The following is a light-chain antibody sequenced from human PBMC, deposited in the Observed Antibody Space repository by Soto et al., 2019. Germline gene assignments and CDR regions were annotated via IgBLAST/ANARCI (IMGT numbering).Light chain of an antibody. Sequence: EIVLTQSPGTLSLSPGEKATLSCRASQSVGDTFLSWYQQKPGLAPRLLIYGVSNRATGIPDRFSCSGSGTDFILTISRLEPEDFALYYCGQFVSSPPRTFGQGTKVEIK. CDR2: GVS. J-gene: IGKJ1*01. CDR1: QSVGDTF. CDR3: GQFVSSPPRT. V-gene: IGKV3-20*01.